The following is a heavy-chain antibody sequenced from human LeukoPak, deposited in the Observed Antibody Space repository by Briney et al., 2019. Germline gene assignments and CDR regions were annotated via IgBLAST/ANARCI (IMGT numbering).Heavy chain of an antibody. V-gene: IGHV4-38-2*01. Sequence: SETLSLTCAVSGYSISSGYYWGWIRQPPGKWLEWIGSIYHSGSTYYNPSLKSRVTISVDTSKNQFSLKLSSVTAADTAVYYCASPANAFDIWGQGTMVTVSS. CDR2: IYHSGST. CDR3: ASPANAFDI. CDR1: GYSISSGYY. J-gene: IGHJ3*02.